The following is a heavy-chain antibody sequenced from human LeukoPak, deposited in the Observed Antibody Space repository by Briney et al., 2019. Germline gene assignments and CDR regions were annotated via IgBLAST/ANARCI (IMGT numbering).Heavy chain of an antibody. D-gene: IGHD3-9*01. J-gene: IGHJ6*03. V-gene: IGHV3-7*01. CDR2: TKQDGSEK. CDR3: ARAFETFYYYYMDV. Sequence: ETLSLACAVYGGSFSGYYWSWIRQPPGKGLEWVANTKQDGSEKYYVDSVKGRFTISRDNAKNSLYLQMNSLRAEDTAVYYCARAFETFYYYYMDVWGKGTTVTVSS. CDR1: GGSFSGYY.